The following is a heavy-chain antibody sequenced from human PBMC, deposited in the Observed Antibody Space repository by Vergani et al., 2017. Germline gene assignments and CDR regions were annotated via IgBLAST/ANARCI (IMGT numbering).Heavy chain of an antibody. D-gene: IGHD3-9*01. CDR2: IYSTGST. V-gene: IGHV4-59*13. Sequence: QVQLEESGPGLVKPSETMSLTCIVSGGSFNTYYWSWIRQSPGKGLEWIGYIYSTGSTNYNPSLNSRVTMSVDTSKNQFSLKLRSVAAADTAVYFCARVMYRDEASTGYRLEGMDILGQGATVT. J-gene: IGHJ6*02. CDR3: ARVMYRDEASTGYRLEGMDI. CDR1: GGSFNTYY.